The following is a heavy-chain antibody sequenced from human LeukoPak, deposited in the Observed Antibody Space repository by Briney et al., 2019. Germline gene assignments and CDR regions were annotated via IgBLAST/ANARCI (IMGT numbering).Heavy chain of an antibody. Sequence: GGSLRLSCAASGFTFSSYWMHWVRQAPGKGLEWVSSISSSSSYIYYADSVKGRFTISRDNAKNSLYLQMNSLRAEDTAVYYCARWLQCFDYWGQGTLVTVSS. CDR1: GFTFSSYW. J-gene: IGHJ4*02. CDR3: ARWLQCFDY. D-gene: IGHD5-24*01. CDR2: ISSSSSYI. V-gene: IGHV3-21*01.